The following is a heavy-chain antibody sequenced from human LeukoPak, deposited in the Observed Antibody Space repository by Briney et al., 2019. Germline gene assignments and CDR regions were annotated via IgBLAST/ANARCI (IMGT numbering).Heavy chain of an antibody. V-gene: IGHV3-23*01. CDR3: AKVPPSPGWWYFDL. Sequence: GGSLRLSCAASGFTFSSYAMSWVSQAPGKGLEWVSAITGRGASTYYADSVKGRFTISRDNSKSTLYLQMNSLRAEDTAVYYCAKVPPSPGWWYFDLWGRGTLVTVSS. CDR2: ITGRGAST. J-gene: IGHJ2*01. CDR1: GFTFSSYA.